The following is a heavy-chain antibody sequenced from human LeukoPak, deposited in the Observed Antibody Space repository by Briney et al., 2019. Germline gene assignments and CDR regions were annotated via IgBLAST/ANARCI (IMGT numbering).Heavy chain of an antibody. CDR3: ARTPNDFWSGYPYYYYGMDV. CDR2: INPSGGST. V-gene: IGHV1-46*01. D-gene: IGHD3-3*01. J-gene: IGHJ6*02. Sequence: ASVTVSCKASGYTFTSYYMHWVRQAPGQGLEWMGIINPSGGSTSYAQKFEGRVTMTRDRSTSTVYMELSSLRSEDTAVFYCARTPNDFWSGYPYYYYGMDVWGQGTTVTVSS. CDR1: GYTFTSYY.